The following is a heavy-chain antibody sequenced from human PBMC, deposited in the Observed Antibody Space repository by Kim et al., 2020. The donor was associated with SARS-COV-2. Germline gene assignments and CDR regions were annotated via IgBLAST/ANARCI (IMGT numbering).Heavy chain of an antibody. J-gene: IGHJ4*02. V-gene: IGHV6-1*01. D-gene: IGHD6-25*01. Sequence: DYAASLKSRITIIPDTSKNQFSLQLNSVPPEDTAVYYCAGGYASGAWHDYWGQGTLVTVSS. CDR3: AGGYASGAWHDY.